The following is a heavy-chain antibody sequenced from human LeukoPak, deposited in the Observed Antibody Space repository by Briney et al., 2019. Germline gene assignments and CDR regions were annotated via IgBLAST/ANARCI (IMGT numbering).Heavy chain of an antibody. CDR1: GGTFSSYA. D-gene: IGHD6-19*01. V-gene: IGHV1-18*01. Sequence: GSSVKVSCKASGGTFSSYAISWVRQAPGQGLEWMGWISAYNGNTNYAQKLQGRVTMTTDTSTSTAYMELRSLRSDDTAVYYCARDFRIAVADTGYRGQGTLVTVSS. CDR3: ARDFRIAVADTGY. J-gene: IGHJ4*02. CDR2: ISAYNGNT.